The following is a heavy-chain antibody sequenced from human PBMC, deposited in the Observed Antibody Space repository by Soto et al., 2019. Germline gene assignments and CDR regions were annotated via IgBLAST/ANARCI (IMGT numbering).Heavy chain of an antibody. J-gene: IGHJ6*02. CDR2: ISYDGSNR. D-gene: IGHD4-17*01. V-gene: IGHV3-30*18. CDR1: GFTFSNYG. CDR3: AKEPTVTKRSDYYYRMDV. Sequence: QVQLVESGGGVVQPGRSLRLSCAASGFTFSNYGMHWVRQAPGKGLEWVAVISYDGSNRYYADSLRGRFTISRDNSKNTLYLQMNSLRAEDTAVYYCAKEPTVTKRSDYYYRMDVWGQGTTVTVSS.